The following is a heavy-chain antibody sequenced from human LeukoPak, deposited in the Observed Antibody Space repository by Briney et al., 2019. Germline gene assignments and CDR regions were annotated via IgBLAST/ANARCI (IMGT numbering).Heavy chain of an antibody. J-gene: IGHJ4*02. D-gene: IGHD3-22*01. V-gene: IGHV1-8*01. CDR2: MNPNSGNT. Sequence: ASVKVSCKASGYTFTSYDINWVRQATGQGLEWMGWMNPNSGNTGYAQKFQGRVTMTTDTSTSTAYMELRSLRSDDTAVYYCARGLYYYDSRPIAHWGQGTLVTVSS. CDR1: GYTFTSYD. CDR3: ARGLYYYDSRPIAH.